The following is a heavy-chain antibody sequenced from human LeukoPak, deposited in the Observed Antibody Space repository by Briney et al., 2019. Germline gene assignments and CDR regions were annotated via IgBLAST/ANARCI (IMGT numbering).Heavy chain of an antibody. Sequence: ASVKVSCKASGYTFTGYYMHWVRQASGQGLEWMGRINPNSGGTNYAQKFQGRVTMTRDTSISTAYMELSRLRSDDTAVYYCARDSYYYDSSGITKIFDYWGQGTLVTVSS. CDR1: GYTFTGYY. CDR3: ARDSYYYDSSGITKIFDY. CDR2: INPNSGGT. J-gene: IGHJ4*02. V-gene: IGHV1-2*06. D-gene: IGHD3-22*01.